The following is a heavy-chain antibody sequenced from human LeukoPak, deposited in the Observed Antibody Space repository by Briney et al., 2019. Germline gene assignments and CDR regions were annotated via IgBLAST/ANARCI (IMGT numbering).Heavy chain of an antibody. J-gene: IGHJ4*02. CDR2: IYHSGST. V-gene: IGHV4-38-2*01. D-gene: IGHD5-18*01. CDR3: VRATEQLWSDFDY. CDR1: GYSISSGYY. Sequence: SETLSLTCAVSGYSISSGYYWGWIRQPPGKGLEWIGSIYHSGSTYYNPSLKSRVTISVDTSKNQFSLKLSSVTAADTAVYYCVRATEQLWSDFDYWGQGTLVTVSS.